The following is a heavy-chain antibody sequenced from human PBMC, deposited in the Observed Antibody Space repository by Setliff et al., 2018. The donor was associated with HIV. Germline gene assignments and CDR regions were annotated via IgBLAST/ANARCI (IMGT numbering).Heavy chain of an antibody. CDR3: ATRDCGDDCYFDY. Sequence: SETLSLTCTVSGGSITSGNYYWSWIRQSAGKGLEWIGHIYTNGNTHYNSSLKSRVTISVDLSKNQFSLKLTSVSAADAAVYYCATRDCGDDCYFDYWGQGTLVTVSS. CDR1: GGSITSGNYY. CDR2: IYTNGNT. D-gene: IGHD2-21*01. J-gene: IGHJ4*02. V-gene: IGHV4-61*09.